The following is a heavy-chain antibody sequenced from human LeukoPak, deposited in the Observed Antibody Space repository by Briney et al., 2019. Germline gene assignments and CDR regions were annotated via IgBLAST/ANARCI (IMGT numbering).Heavy chain of an antibody. CDR2: INHSGST. CDR3: ARVIVAVATTHYFDY. CDR1: GGSFSGYY. Sequence: SETLSLTCAVYGGSFSGYYWSWIRQPPGKGLEWIGEINHSGSTNYNPSLKSRVTISVDTSKNQFSLKLSSVTAADTAVYYCARVIVAVATTHYFDYWGRGTLVTVSS. V-gene: IGHV4-34*01. D-gene: IGHD5-12*01. J-gene: IGHJ4*02.